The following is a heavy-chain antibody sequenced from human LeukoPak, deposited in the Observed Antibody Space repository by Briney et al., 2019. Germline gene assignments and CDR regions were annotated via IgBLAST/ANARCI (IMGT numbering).Heavy chain of an antibody. CDR2: IFHSGSP. Sequence: KPSEILSLTCNVTDGSISSYHWSWIRQPPGKGLQWLGYIFHSGSPHYNPSLKSRLTLSLDTSRSQISLKLDSVTAADTAVYFCARHSQSYGPYNWFDPWGQGALVTVSS. CDR1: DGSISSYH. D-gene: IGHD3-16*01. CDR3: ARHSQSYGPYNWFDP. J-gene: IGHJ5*01. V-gene: IGHV4-59*08.